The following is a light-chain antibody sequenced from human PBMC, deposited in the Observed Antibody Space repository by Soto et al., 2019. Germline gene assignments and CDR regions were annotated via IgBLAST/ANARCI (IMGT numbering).Light chain of an antibody. CDR1: QSVSSN. CDR2: GAF. CDR3: QQYNDWPLK. Sequence: IVLTQSPASLSLSPGERATLSCRTSQSVSSNLAWYQQKPGQAPSLLIYGAFTRATGIPARFSGTGSGTEFTLTISSLQSEDFALYYCQQYNDWPLKFGQGTKVDIK. J-gene: IGKJ1*01. V-gene: IGKV3-15*01.